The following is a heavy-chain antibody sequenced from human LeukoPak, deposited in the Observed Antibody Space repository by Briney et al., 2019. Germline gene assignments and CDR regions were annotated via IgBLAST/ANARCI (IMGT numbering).Heavy chain of an antibody. Sequence: GGSLRLSCAASGFTFSSYAMSWVRQAPGKGLEWVSAISGSGGSTYYADSVKGRFTISRDNSKNTLYLQMNSLRAEDTAVYYCAKADYVWGSYRPVDYWGQGTLSPSPQ. CDR3: AKADYVWGSYRPVDY. V-gene: IGHV3-23*01. J-gene: IGHJ4*02. D-gene: IGHD3-16*02. CDR2: ISGSGGST. CDR1: GFTFSSYA.